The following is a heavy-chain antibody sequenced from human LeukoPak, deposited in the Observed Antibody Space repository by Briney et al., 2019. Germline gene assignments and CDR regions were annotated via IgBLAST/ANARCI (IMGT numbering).Heavy chain of an antibody. CDR3: ARDGPTPRLALDY. V-gene: IGHV1-18*01. CDR2: IGAYNGNT. Sequence: EASVKVSCKASGYTFPTYGISWVRQAPGQGLEGMGWIGAYNGNTNYAQSLQGRVTMTTETSTNTAYMEVRGLRSDDTAVYYCARDGPTPRLALDYWGQGTLVTVSS. CDR1: GYTFPTYG. D-gene: IGHD1-14*01. J-gene: IGHJ4*02.